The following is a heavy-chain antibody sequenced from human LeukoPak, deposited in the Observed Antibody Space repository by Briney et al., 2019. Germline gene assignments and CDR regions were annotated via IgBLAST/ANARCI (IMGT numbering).Heavy chain of an antibody. V-gene: IGHV5-10-1*01. CDR3: ARLRSSAFDI. J-gene: IGHJ3*02. CDR2: IDPSDSYT. Sequence: GESLKISCQRFEYSFTNYWISWVRQMPGRALEWMGRIDPSDSYTNYSPSFQGHVTISADKSISTAYLQWSSLRASDTAMYYCARLRSSAFDIWGQGTGVTVSS. CDR1: EYSFTNYW.